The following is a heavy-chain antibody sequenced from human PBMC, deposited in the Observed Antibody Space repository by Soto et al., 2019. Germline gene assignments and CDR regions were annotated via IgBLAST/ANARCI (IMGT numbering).Heavy chain of an antibody. CDR2: ISSSGSTI. J-gene: IGHJ3*02. V-gene: IGHV3-11*01. CDR3: TRSAPDIGDGDYGDAFAI. Sequence: PGGSLRLSCAASGFTFSDYYMSWIRQAPGKGLEWVSYISSSGSTIYYADSVKGRFTISRDNAKNSLYLQMNSLRAEDTAVYYCTRSAPDIGDGDYGDAFAIWGQGTMVTVSS. D-gene: IGHD4-17*01. CDR1: GFTFSDYY.